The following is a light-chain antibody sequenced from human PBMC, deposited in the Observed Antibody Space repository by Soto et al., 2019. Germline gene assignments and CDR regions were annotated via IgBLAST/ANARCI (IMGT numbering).Light chain of an antibody. CDR1: QSVRSVH. Sequence: EIVLTQSPDTLSLSPGERASLSCRASQSVRSVHLAWYQQKPGQAPRLHIYGASSRATGIPDRFSGSGSGTDFTLTISRLEPEDFAVYYCQQYGDSPPWTFGQGTKVEI. J-gene: IGKJ1*01. CDR3: QQYGDSPPWT. V-gene: IGKV3-20*01. CDR2: GAS.